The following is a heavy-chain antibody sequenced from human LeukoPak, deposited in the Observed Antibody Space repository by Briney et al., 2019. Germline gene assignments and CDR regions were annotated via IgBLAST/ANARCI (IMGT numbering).Heavy chain of an antibody. Sequence: SETLSLTCTVSAYSITRGYHWGWVRQPPGKGLEWIGSIYHTGSTGYNVALKSRVTISVDTSKNQFSLKMNSLTAADTAVYYCAIHEIRRHIHYWGRGRLVIVSS. CDR1: AYSITRGYH. V-gene: IGHV4-38-2*02. D-gene: IGHD4-17*01. CDR2: IYHTGST. J-gene: IGHJ4*02. CDR3: AIHEIRRHIHY.